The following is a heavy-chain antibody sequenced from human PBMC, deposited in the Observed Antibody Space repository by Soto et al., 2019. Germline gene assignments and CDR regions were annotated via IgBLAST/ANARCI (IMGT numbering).Heavy chain of an antibody. CDR2: FSGTNSNT. Sequence: GGSLRLSCAASGFIFSNYAMSWVRQAPGKGLEWVSAFSGTNSNTYYAASVKGRFTISRDNSKNTLYLQMNSLKAEDTAVYYCVNGQKWELPIDHWGQGALVTVSS. V-gene: IGHV3-23*01. D-gene: IGHD1-26*01. CDR1: GFIFSNYA. CDR3: VNGQKWELPIDH. J-gene: IGHJ4*02.